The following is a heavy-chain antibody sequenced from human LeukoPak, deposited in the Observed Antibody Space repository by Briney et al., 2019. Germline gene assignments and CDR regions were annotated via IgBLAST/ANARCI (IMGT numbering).Heavy chain of an antibody. J-gene: IGHJ6*02. CDR2: ISGSGGST. D-gene: IGHD5-24*01. CDR3: AKAARVEYYYGMDV. Sequence: GGSLRLSCAASGFTFSSYAMSWVRQAPGKGLEWVSAISGSGGSTYYADSVKGRFTISRDNSKNTLYLQMNSLRAKDTAVYYCAKAARVEYYYGMDVWGQGTTVTVSS. V-gene: IGHV3-23*01. CDR1: GFTFSSYA.